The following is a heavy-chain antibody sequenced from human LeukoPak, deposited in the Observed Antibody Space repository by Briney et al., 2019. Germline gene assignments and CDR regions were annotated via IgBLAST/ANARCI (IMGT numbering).Heavy chain of an antibody. CDR1: G. CDR3: ARDVFSGSYGWFDP. D-gene: IGHD1-26*01. V-gene: IGHV3-33*01. CDR2: IWYDGSNK. Sequence: GMHXVRQAPGKXLEWVAVIWYDGSNKYYADSVKGRFTISRDNSKNTLYLQMNSLRAEDTAVYYCARDVFSGSYGWFDPWGQGTLVTVSS. J-gene: IGHJ5*02.